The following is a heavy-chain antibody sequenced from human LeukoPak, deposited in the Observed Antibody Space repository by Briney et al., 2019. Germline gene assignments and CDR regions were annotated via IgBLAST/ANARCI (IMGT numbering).Heavy chain of an antibody. J-gene: IGHJ4*02. CDR1: GYSFTSYW. CDR2: IYPGDSDT. V-gene: IGHV5-51*01. D-gene: IGHD6-13*01. CDR3: ARRSSSSWYPPPFDY. Sequence: GESLKISCKGSGYSFTSYWIGWVRQMPGKGLEWMGIIYPGDSDTRYSPSFQGQVTISADKSISTAYLQWSSLKASDTAMYYCARRSSSSWYPPPFDYWGQETLVTVSS.